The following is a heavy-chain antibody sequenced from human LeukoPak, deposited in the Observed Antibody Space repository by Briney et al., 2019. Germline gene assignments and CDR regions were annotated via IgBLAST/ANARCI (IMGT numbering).Heavy chain of an antibody. CDR3: AREYCTNGVCYKAHDY. CDR2: INPNSGGT. D-gene: IGHD2-8*01. Sequence: ASVKVSCKASGYTFTGNYMHWVRQAPGQGLEWMGWINPNSGGTNYAQKFQGRVTMTSDTSISTAYMELSSLRSDDTAVYFCAREYCTNGVCYKAHDYWGQGTLVTVS. V-gene: IGHV1-2*02. J-gene: IGHJ4*02. CDR1: GYTFTGNY.